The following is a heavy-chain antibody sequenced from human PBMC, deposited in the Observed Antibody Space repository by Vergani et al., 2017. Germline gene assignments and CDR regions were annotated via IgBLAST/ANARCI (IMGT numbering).Heavy chain of an antibody. CDR3: ARKRFVEWPPRRLWFDP. CDR2: MNPNSGNT. J-gene: IGHJ5*02. D-gene: IGHD3-3*01. Sequence: QVQLVQSGAEVKTPGASVKVSCKASGYTFTSYDINWVRQATGQGLEWMGWMNPNSGNTGYAQKFQGRVTMTRNTSISTAYMELSSLRSEDTAVYYCARKRFVEWPPRRLWFDPWGQGTLVTVSS. V-gene: IGHV1-8*01. CDR1: GYTFTSYD.